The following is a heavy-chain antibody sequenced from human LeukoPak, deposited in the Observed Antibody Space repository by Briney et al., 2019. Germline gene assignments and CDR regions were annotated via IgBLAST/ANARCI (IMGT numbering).Heavy chain of an antibody. Sequence: GASVKVSCKASGGTFSSSAISWVRQAPGQGLEWMGGINPIFGTPNYAQKFQGRVTITADESTSTAYMELSSLRSEDTAVYYCARDPIGWQQLSYFDYWGQGTLVTVSS. V-gene: IGHV1-69*13. CDR3: ARDPIGWQQLSYFDY. CDR1: GGTFSSSA. D-gene: IGHD6-13*01. J-gene: IGHJ4*02. CDR2: INPIFGTP.